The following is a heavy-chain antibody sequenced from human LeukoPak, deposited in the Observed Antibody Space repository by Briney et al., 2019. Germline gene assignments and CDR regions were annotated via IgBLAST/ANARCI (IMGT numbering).Heavy chain of an antibody. Sequence: SVKVSCKASGGTFSSYAISWVRQAPGQGLEWMGGIIPIFGTANYAQKFHGRVTITADESTSTAYMELSSLRSEDTAVYYCARAQWLGYNWFDPWGQGTLVTVPS. V-gene: IGHV1-69*13. CDR2: IIPIFGTA. J-gene: IGHJ5*02. D-gene: IGHD6-19*01. CDR3: ARAQWLGYNWFDP. CDR1: GGTFSSYA.